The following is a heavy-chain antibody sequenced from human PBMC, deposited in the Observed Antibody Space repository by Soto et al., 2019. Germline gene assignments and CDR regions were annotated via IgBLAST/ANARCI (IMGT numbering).Heavy chain of an antibody. D-gene: IGHD1-7*01. CDR2: NDGGNT. CDR1: GFTFSSYA. Sequence: EVQLLESGGGLVQPGGSLRLSCAASGFTFSSYAMTWVRQAPGKGLEWVSGNDGGNTFYADSVKGRFTISRDNSKNTLYLQMNSLRAEDTAVYYCAKEAEGWNYVRYFQHWGQGTLVTVSS. J-gene: IGHJ1*01. CDR3: AKEAEGWNYVRYFQH. V-gene: IGHV3-23*01.